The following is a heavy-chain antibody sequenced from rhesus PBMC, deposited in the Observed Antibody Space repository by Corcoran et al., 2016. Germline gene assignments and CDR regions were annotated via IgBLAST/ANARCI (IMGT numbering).Heavy chain of an antibody. CDR2: IGDSSGST. J-gene: IGHJ2*01. D-gene: IGHD3-28*01. Sequence: QVQLQESGPGLVKPSETLSLTCAVSGYSISSGYGWSRIRQPPGKGLEWIGYIGDSSGSTNYNPSLKSRVTISKDTSKNQCSLKLGSVTAADTAVYYCARDKADSGYYLWYFDLWGPGTPITISS. V-gene: IGHV4-127*01. CDR3: ARDKADSGYYLWYFDL. CDR1: GYSISSGYG.